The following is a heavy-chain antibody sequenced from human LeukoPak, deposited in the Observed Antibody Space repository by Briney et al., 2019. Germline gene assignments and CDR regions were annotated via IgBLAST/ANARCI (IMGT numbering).Heavy chain of an antibody. D-gene: IGHD3-3*01. CDR3: ARGSTAECWFDP. CDR1: GYTFTSYG. CDR2: ISAYNGNT. J-gene: IGHJ5*02. Sequence: GASVKVSCKASGYTFTSYGISWVRQAPGQGLEWMGWISAYNGNTNYAQKLQGRVTMARDTSTSAVYMELSSLRSEDTAVYYCARGSTAECWFDPWGQGTLVTVSS. V-gene: IGHV1-18*01.